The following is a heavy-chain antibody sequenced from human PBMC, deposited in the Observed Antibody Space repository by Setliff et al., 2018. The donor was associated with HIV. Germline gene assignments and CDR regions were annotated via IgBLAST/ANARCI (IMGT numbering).Heavy chain of an antibody. J-gene: IGHJ6*03. CDR1: GGSISSDDYY. CDR3: ARLVGLWPPPYYNYYLDV. Sequence: SETLSLTCSISGGSISSDDYYWSWIRHFPGKGLEWIGFIYYSGSTFYNPSLKTRLTLTVDTSKNQFSLELNSVTAADSALYRCARLVGLWPPPYYNYYLDVWGKWTTVTVSS. CDR2: IYYSGST. V-gene: IGHV4-30-4*01.